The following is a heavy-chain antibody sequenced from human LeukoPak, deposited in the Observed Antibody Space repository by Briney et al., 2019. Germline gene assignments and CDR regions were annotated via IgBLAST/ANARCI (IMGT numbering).Heavy chain of an antibody. V-gene: IGHV3-30-3*01. Sequence: GGSLRLSCAASGFTFSSYAMHWVRQAPGKGLEWVAVISYDGSNKYYADSVKGRFTISRDNSKNTLYQQMNSLRAEDTAVYYCAKASLPRAVAGTGFDYWGQGTLVTVSS. CDR3: AKASLPRAVAGTGFDY. CDR1: GFTFSSYA. CDR2: ISYDGSNK. D-gene: IGHD6-19*01. J-gene: IGHJ4*02.